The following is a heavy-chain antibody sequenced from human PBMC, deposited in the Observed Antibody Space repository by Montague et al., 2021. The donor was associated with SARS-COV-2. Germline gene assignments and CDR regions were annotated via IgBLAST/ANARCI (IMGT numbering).Heavy chain of an antibody. CDR2: IYYSGST. J-gene: IGHJ4*02. CDR1: GGSISSYY. Sequence: SETLSLTCTVSGGSISSYYWSWIRQPPGKGLKWIGYIYYSGSTNYKPSLKSRVTISVDTSKNQFSLKLSSVTAADTAVYYCARVGAYGDYPTPPTFDYWGQGTLVTVSS. V-gene: IGHV4-59*01. D-gene: IGHD4-17*01. CDR3: ARVGAYGDYPTPPTFDY.